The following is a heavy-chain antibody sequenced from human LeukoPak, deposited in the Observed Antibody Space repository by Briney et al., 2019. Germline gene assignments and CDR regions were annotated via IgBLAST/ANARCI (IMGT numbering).Heavy chain of an antibody. Sequence: SETLSLTCTVSGGSISSSSYYWGWIRQPPGKGLEWIGSIYYSGSTYYNPSLKSRVTISVDTSKNQFSLKLSSVTAADTAVYYCATVKSMTTVTTGGGYWGQGTLVTVSS. J-gene: IGHJ4*02. CDR3: ATVKSMTTVTTGGGY. D-gene: IGHD4-17*01. CDR2: IYYSGST. V-gene: IGHV4-39*07. CDR1: GGSISSSSYY.